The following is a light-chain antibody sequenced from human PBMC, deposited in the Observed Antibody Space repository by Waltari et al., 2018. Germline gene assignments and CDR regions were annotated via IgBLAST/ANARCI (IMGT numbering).Light chain of an antibody. Sequence: DIQMTQSPSILSASVGDRVSITCRASQRVFTWLAWYQQRPGKAPELLISKASSREGGVPSRFSGSGSGTEFTLTISSLQPDDFATYYCQQYNTYPFIFGPGTKVDIK. CDR1: QRVFTW. CDR2: KAS. V-gene: IGKV1-5*03. J-gene: IGKJ3*01. CDR3: QQYNTYPFI.